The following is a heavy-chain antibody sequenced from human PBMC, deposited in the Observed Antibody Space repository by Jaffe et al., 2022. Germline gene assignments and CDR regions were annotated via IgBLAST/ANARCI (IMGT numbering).Heavy chain of an antibody. V-gene: IGHV3-30*02. CDR2: IRYDGSNK. J-gene: IGHJ4*02. Sequence: QVQLVESGGGVVQPGGSLRLSCAASGFTFSSYGMHWVRQAPGKGLEWVAFIRYDGSNKYYADSVKGRFTISRDNSKNTLYLQMNSLRAEDTAVYYCAKDFLGYCSGGSCLSDYWGQGTLVTVSS. CDR1: GFTFSSYG. D-gene: IGHD2-15*01. CDR3: AKDFLGYCSGGSCLSDY.